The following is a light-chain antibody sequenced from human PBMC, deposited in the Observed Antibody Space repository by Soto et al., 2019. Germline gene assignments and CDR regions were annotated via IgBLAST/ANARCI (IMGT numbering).Light chain of an antibody. V-gene: IGKV3-20*01. J-gene: IGKJ1*01. CDR3: QQYVSWT. CDR2: GTS. Sequence: EIVLTQSPGTLSVSPGERATLSCRASQTISSNYLAWYQQKPGQAPSVLIYGTSSRATGIPDRVSGSGSGTDFTLTISRLEPEVSAIYYCQQYVSWTFGQGTKVEIK. CDR1: QTISSNY.